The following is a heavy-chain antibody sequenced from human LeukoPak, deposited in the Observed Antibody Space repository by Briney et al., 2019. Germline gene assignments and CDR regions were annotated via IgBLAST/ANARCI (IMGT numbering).Heavy chain of an antibody. Sequence: AGGSLRLSCAASGFTFSSYAMSWVRQAPGKGLEWVSAISGSGGSTYYADSVKGRFTISRDNAKNSLYLQMNSLRAEDTAVYYCARAWPEVVATIFDYWGQGTLVTVSS. V-gene: IGHV3-23*01. J-gene: IGHJ4*02. CDR2: ISGSGGST. CDR1: GFTFSSYA. CDR3: ARAWPEVVATIFDY. D-gene: IGHD5-12*01.